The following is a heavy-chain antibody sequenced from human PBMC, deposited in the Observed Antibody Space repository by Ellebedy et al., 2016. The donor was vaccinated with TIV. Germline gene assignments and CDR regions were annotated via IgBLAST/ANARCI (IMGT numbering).Heavy chain of an antibody. CDR1: GGSISSRNSF. CDR3: ARQDWELLISWFDP. J-gene: IGHJ5*02. CDR2: MHYSVTT. V-gene: IGHV4-39*01. Sequence: MPSETLSLTCTVPGGSISSRNSFWCWIRQPPGKGLEWIGSMHYSVTTFYNPSLKSRVNISVDTSKNQFSLKLSSVTAADTAVYYCARQDWELLISWFDPWGQGTLVTVSS. D-gene: IGHD1-26*01.